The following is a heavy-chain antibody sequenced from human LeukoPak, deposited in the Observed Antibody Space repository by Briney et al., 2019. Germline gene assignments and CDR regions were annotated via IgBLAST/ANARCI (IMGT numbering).Heavy chain of an antibody. CDR1: GYTFSGYY. Sequence: ASLKVSCKPSGYTFSGYYIHWVRQAPGQGLEWMGWINPNSGGTNYAQKFQGRVTMTRDTSIGTAYMELSGLKSDDTAVYYCAREGPEEYYDSSGYHRQLHGVDYWGQGTLVTVSS. J-gene: IGHJ4*02. V-gene: IGHV1-2*02. CDR3: AREGPEEYYDSSGYHRQLHGVDY. CDR2: INPNSGGT. D-gene: IGHD3-22*01.